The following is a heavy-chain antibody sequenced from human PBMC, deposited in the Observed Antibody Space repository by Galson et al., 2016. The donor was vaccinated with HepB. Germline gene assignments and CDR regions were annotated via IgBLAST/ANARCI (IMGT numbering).Heavy chain of an antibody. Sequence: SLRLSCAASGFTFRDFPMVWVRQAPGQGLEWVSSISSDGVYTYYADSLKGRFSISRDNAKNSLFLQMSSLRAEDTAMYYCARDYVPGAWGQGVLVTVSS. CDR1: GFTFRDFP. CDR3: ARDYVPGA. V-gene: IGHV3-21*01. J-gene: IGHJ5*02. D-gene: IGHD3-10*01. CDR2: ISSDGVYT.